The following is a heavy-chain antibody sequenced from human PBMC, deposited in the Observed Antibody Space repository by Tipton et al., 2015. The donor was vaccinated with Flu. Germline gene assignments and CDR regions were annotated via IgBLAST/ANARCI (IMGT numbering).Heavy chain of an antibody. D-gene: IGHD2-2*01. Sequence: QLVQSGGGLIQRGGSLRLSCAVSGFTLTSNYMAWVRQAPGRGLEWVSVIYCGGTTFYADSVKGRFTISRDNSKNTLYLQMNSLRVEDTAVYYCARGRGYCSTTTRILPFDFWGQGTLVTVSS. J-gene: IGHJ4*02. V-gene: IGHV3-53*01. CDR3: ARGRGYCSTTTRILPFDF. CDR2: IYCGGTT. CDR1: GFTLTSNY.